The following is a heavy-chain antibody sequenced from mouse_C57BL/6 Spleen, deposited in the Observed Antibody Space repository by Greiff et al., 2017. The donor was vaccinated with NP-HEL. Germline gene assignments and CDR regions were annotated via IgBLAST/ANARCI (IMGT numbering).Heavy chain of an antibody. CDR1: GYTFTSYW. CDR3: ARRRALYYGSSYDYAMDY. CDR2: IDPSDSYT. J-gene: IGHJ4*01. D-gene: IGHD1-1*01. Sequence: QVQLQQPGAELVKPGASVKLSCKASGYTFTSYWMQWVKQRPGQGLEWIGEIDPSDSYTNYNQKFKGKATLTVDTSSSTAYMQLSSLTSEDSAVYYCARRRALYYGSSYDYAMDYWGQGTSVTVSS. V-gene: IGHV1-50*01.